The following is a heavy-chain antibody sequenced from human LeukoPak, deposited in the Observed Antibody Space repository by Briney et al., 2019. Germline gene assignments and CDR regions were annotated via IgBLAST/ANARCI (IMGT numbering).Heavy chain of an antibody. CDR3: ARDVSGSYYSRRGPRSWFDP. V-gene: IGHV4-38-2*02. CDR2: IYHSGST. J-gene: IGHJ5*02. D-gene: IGHD1-26*01. CDR1: GYSISSGYY. Sequence: SETLSLTCTVSGYSISSGYYWGWIRQPPGKGLEWIGSIYHSGSTYYNPSLKSRVTISVDTSKNQFSLKLSSVTAADTAVYYCARDVSGSYYSRRGPRSWFDPWGQGTLVTVSS.